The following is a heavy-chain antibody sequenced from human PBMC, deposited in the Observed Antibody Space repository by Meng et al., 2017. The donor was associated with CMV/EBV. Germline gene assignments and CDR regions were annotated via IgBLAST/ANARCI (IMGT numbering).Heavy chain of an antibody. CDR2: IYYIGAT. Sequence: SETLSLTCTISGDSSSTHFWSWIRQAPGKGLEWIGYIYYIGATSYNHSLKSRVTISIDTSKNQFSLNLSSVTAADTAIYYCARADYGSGNFYFDYWAQGTLVTVSS. V-gene: IGHV4-59*11. CDR3: ARADYGSGNFYFDY. J-gene: IGHJ4*02. CDR1: GDSSSTHF. D-gene: IGHD3-10*01.